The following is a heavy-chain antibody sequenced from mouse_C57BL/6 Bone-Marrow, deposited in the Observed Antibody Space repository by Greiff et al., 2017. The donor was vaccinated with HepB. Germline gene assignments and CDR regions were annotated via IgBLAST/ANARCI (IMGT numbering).Heavy chain of an antibody. V-gene: IGHV5-12*01. CDR1: GFTFSDYY. J-gene: IGHJ4*01. CDR2: ISNGGGST. Sequence: EVQLVESGGGLVQPGGSLKLSCAASGFTFSDYYMDWVRQTPEKRLEWVAYISNGGGSTYYPDTVKGRFTISRDNAKNTLYLQMSRLKSEDTAMYYCARLEAMDYWGQGTSVTVSS. CDR3: ARLEAMDY.